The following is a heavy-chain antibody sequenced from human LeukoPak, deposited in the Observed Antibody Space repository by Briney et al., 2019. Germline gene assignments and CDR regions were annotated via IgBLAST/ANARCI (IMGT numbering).Heavy chain of an antibody. Sequence: GRSLRLSCAASGFTFSSYGMHWVRQAPGKGLEWVAVISYDGSNKYYADSAKGRFTISRDNSKNTLYLQMNSLRAEDTAVYYCAYPDSMNYYGMDVWGQGTTVTVSS. V-gene: IGHV3-30*03. J-gene: IGHJ6*02. CDR2: ISYDGSNK. D-gene: IGHD2-15*01. CDR3: AYPDSMNYYGMDV. CDR1: GFTFSSYG.